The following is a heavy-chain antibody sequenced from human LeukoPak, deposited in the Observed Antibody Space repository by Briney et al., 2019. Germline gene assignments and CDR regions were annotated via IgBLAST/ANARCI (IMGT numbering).Heavy chain of an antibody. J-gene: IGHJ3*02. Sequence: PSETLSLTCTVSGGSISSYYWSWIRQPPGKGLEWIGYIYYSGSTNYNPSLKSRVTISVDTSKNQFSLKLSSVTAADTAVYYYARAPRYCSSTSCYFFGAFDIWGQGTMVTVSS. V-gene: IGHV4-59*01. CDR2: IYYSGST. CDR3: ARAPRYCSSTSCYFFGAFDI. CDR1: GGSISSYY. D-gene: IGHD2-2*01.